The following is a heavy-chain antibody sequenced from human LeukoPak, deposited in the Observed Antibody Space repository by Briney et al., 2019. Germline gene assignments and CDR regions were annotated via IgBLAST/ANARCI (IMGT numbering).Heavy chain of an antibody. D-gene: IGHD4-11*01. CDR3: ARLSTVPHGPNYWYFDL. Sequence: SETLSLTCTVSGGSISSSSYYWGWIRQPPGKGLEWIGSIYYSGSTYHNPSLKSRVTISVDTSKNQFSLKLSSVTAADTAVYYCARLSTVPHGPNYWYFDLWGRGTLVTVSS. V-gene: IGHV4-39*01. CDR1: GGSISSSSYY. J-gene: IGHJ2*01. CDR2: IYYSGST.